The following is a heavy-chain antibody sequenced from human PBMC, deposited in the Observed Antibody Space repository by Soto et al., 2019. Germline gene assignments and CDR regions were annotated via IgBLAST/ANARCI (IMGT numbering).Heavy chain of an antibody. CDR3: ARARDGYNFLYAPT. D-gene: IGHD5-12*01. CDR1: RFPVSNIY. CDR2: IYSSGNT. J-gene: IGHJ4*02. V-gene: IGHV3-53*01. Sequence: GVSLRLSCSASRFPVSNIYMSWVRPAPGKGLEWVSVIYSSGNTYYADSVRGRFTISRDNSKSTLYLQMNSLRAEDTAVYYCARARDGYNFLYAPTWGQGTLVNVSS.